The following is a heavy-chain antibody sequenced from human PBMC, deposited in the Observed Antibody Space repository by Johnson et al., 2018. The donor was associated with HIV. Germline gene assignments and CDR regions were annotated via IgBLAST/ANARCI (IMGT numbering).Heavy chain of an antibody. J-gene: IGHJ3*02. CDR3: ARDNEDIVLVGAFDI. CDR2: ISYDGSNK. CDR1: GFTFSSYA. V-gene: IGHV3-30-3*01. D-gene: IGHD2-8*02. Sequence: QMQLVESVGGVVQPGRSLRLSCAASGFTFSSYAMHWVRQAPGNGLEWVAVISYDGSNKYYADSVKGRFTISRDNSKNTLYLQMNSLRAEDTAVYYCARDNEDIVLVGAFDIWGQGTMVTISS.